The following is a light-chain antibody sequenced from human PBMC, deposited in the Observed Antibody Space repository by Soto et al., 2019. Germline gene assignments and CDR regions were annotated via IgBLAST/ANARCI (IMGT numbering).Light chain of an antibody. V-gene: IGKV3-11*01. CDR2: GAS. J-gene: IGKJ1*01. Sequence: EVVFTQSPATLSLSPGERATLSCRASQNVGTFLAWYQLKPGQAPRLLIHGASNRATGIPDRFSGSGSGTDFTLTISSLQPDDFETYYCQQYNSYSRTFGQGTKVDIK. CDR3: QQYNSYSRT. CDR1: QNVGTF.